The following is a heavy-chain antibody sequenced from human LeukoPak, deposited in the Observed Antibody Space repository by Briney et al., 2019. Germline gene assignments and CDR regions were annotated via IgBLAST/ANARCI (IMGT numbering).Heavy chain of an antibody. CDR3: AREIRDHYDYVWGSYRYRHFDY. J-gene: IGHJ4*02. V-gene: IGHV4-38-2*02. Sequence: SETLSLTCTVSGYSISSGYYWGWIRQPPGKGLGWIGSIYHSGSTYYNPSLKSRVTMSVDTSKNQFSLKLSSVTAADTAVYYCAREIRDHYDYVWGSYRYRHFDYWGQGTLVTVSS. D-gene: IGHD3-16*02. CDR2: IYHSGST. CDR1: GYSISSGYY.